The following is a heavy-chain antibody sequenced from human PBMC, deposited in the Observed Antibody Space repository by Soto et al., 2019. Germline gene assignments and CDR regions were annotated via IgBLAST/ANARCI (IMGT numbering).Heavy chain of an antibody. D-gene: IGHD1-26*01. CDR3: ARASGSYLYDY. J-gene: IGHJ4*02. V-gene: IGHV4-59*01. CDR1: GGSISSYY. CDR2: IYYSGST. Sequence: PSETLSLTCTVSGGSISSYYWSWIRQPPGKGLEWIGYIYYSGSTNYNPSLKSRVTISVDTSKNQFSLKLSSVTAVDTAVYYCARASGSYLYDYWGQGTLVTVSS.